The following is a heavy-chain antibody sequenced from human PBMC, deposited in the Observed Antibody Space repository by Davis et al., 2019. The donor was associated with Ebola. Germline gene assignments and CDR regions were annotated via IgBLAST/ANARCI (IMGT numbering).Heavy chain of an antibody. CDR3: ARGSLSSSSGIPLRY. V-gene: IGHV4-34*01. J-gene: IGHJ4*02. CDR2: INHSGST. CDR1: GGSFSGYY. Sequence: PSETLSLTCAVYGGSFSGYYWSWIRQPPGKGLEWIGEINHSGSTNYNPSLKSRVTISVDTSKNQFSLKLSSVTAADTAVYYCARGSLSSSSGIPLRYWGQGTLVTVSS. D-gene: IGHD6-6*01.